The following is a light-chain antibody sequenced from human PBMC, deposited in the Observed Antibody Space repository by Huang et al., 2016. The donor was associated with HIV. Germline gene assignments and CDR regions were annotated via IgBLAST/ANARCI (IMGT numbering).Light chain of an antibody. Sequence: IVMTQSPATLSVSPGERATLSCRASLGIKSNLAGYQQKPGQAPRLLIYCASTSASGIPPRFSGSGSGTEFTRTISSLQSDDFAVYYCQQYDYWPPVTFGQGTKV. CDR3: QQYDYWPPVT. V-gene: IGKV3-15*01. CDR2: CAS. J-gene: IGKJ1*01. CDR1: LGIKSN.